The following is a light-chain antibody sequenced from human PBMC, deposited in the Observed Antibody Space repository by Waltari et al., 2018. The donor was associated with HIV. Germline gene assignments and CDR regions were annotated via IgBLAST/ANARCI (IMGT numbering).Light chain of an antibody. CDR2: DLI. CDR1: TNDVGDYHY. CDR3: CSSAGKYTFV. Sequence: QSALTQSRSVSAPPGQSITISCTGTTNDVGDYHYVSWYQQHPGRAPKLLIFDLIKRPSGVPDRFSGSKSGNTASLTISGLQAEDEADYYCCSSAGKYTFVFGTGTKVTVL. J-gene: IGLJ1*01. V-gene: IGLV2-11*01.